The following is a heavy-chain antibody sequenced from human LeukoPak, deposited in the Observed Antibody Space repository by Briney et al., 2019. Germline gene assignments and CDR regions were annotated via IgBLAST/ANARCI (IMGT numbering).Heavy chain of an antibody. CDR3: ASQKDGYSFDY. Sequence: PSETLSLTCTVSGGAISSSSYVWGWIRQPPGKGLECIGSIYYSGSTYYNPSLKSRVTISVDTSKNHFSLKLSSVTAADTAVYYCASQKDGYSFDYWGQGTLVTVSS. CDR2: IYYSGST. CDR1: GGAISSSSYV. V-gene: IGHV4-39*02. D-gene: IGHD5-24*01. J-gene: IGHJ4*02.